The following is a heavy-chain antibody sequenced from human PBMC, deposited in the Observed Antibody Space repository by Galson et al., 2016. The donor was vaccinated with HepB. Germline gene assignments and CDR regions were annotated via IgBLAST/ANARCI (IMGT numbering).Heavy chain of an antibody. CDR1: GGSIVSHY. V-gene: IGHV4-59*11. D-gene: IGHD6-6*01. J-gene: IGHJ3*02. Sequence: ETLSLTCTVSGGSIVSHYWSWIRQPPGKGLEWIGYIYYTGHTNYSPSLKSRVTISVDMSKNQFSLKLNSVTAADTAVYYCARDPPQLQAFDMGGRGTMVTVSS. CDR3: ARDPPQLQAFDM. CDR2: IYYTGHT.